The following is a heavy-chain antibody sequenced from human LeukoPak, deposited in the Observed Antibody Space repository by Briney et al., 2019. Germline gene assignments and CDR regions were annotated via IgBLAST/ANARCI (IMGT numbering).Heavy chain of an antibody. V-gene: IGHV5-51*01. D-gene: IGHD6-19*01. J-gene: IGHJ4*02. CDR2: INPANYDT. CDR1: GSRFTNYW. Sequence: GASLQISCKGSGSRFTNYWIAWVRQLPGKGLEWVGNINPANYDTTYSPSFQGQVTITVDKSISTAYLQWSSLKASDTAIYYCARHYSSAWLAYWGQGALVTVSS. CDR3: ARHYSSAWLAY.